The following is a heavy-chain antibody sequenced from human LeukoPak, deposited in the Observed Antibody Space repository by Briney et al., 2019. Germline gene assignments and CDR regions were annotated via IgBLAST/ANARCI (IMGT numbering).Heavy chain of an antibody. CDR3: ARTAVTSYFYYYTDV. Sequence: PGGSLRLSCAASGFTFSSYTMNWVRQAPGKGLEWVSSISSSSTYIYYADSVKGRFTISRDSAKNSLYLQMNSLRAEDTAVYYCARTAVTSYFYYYTDVWGKGTTVTVSS. V-gene: IGHV3-21*01. J-gene: IGHJ6*03. CDR1: GFTFSSYT. CDR2: ISSSSTYI. D-gene: IGHD4-17*01.